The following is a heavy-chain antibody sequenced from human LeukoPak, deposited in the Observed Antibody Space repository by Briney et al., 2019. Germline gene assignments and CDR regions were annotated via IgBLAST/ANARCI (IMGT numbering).Heavy chain of an antibody. CDR2: INHSGRT. D-gene: IGHD3-22*01. CDR1: GGSFSGYY. J-gene: IGHJ4*02. V-gene: IGHV4-34*01. Sequence: PSETLSLTCAVYGGSFSGYYWSCIRQPPGKGLEWIGEINHSGRTNYNPSLKSRVTISVDTSKNQFSLKLSSVTAADTAVYYCARASDSSGYSDSWGQGTLVTVSS. CDR3: ARASDSSGYSDS.